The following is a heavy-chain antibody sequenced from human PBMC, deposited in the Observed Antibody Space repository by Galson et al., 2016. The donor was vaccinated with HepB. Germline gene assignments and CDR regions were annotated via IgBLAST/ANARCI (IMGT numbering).Heavy chain of an antibody. CDR2: IYYSGST. D-gene: IGHD4-23*01. CDR3: SAVVKEPPYFDL. V-gene: IGHV4-61*01. CDR1: GGSVSSGSYY. J-gene: IGHJ2*01. Sequence: SETLSLTCTVSGGSVSSGSYYWSWVRQPPGKGLEWIGYIYYSGSTNYNPSLKSRVTISVDTSKNQFSLKLSSVTAADTAVYYCSAVVKEPPYFDLWGRGTLVTVSS.